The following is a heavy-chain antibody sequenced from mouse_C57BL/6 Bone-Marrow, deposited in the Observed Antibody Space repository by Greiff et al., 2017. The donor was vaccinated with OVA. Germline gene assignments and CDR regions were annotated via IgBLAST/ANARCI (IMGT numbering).Heavy chain of an antibody. CDR2: ISSGSSTI. Sequence: EVKVVESGGGLVKPGGSLKLSCAASGFTFSDYGMHWVRQAPEKGLEWVAYISSGSSTIYYADTVKGRFTISRDNAKNTLFLQMTSLRYEDTAMYYCARERALLPLFAYWGQGTLVTVSA. CDR3: ARERALLPLFAY. D-gene: IGHD1-1*01. V-gene: IGHV5-17*01. CDR1: GFTFSDYG. J-gene: IGHJ3*01.